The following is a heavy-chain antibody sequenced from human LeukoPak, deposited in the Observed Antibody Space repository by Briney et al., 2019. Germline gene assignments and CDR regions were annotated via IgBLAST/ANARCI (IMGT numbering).Heavy chain of an antibody. V-gene: IGHV3-11*03. D-gene: IGHD6-19*01. J-gene: IGHJ4*02. CDR3: ARQASSGWYDYFDY. Sequence: GRFTVSRETAKNSLYLQMNSLRAEDTAVYYCARQASSGWYDYFDYWGQGTLVTVSS.